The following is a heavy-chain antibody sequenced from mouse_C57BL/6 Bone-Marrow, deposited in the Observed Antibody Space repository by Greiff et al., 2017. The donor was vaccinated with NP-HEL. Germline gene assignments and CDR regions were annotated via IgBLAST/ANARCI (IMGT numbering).Heavy chain of an antibody. D-gene: IGHD1-1*01. CDR2: IHPNSGST. V-gene: IGHV1-64*01. J-gene: IGHJ4*01. CDR3: ARALLYYGSSYYAMDD. Sequence: QVQLKQPGAELVKPGASVKLSCKASGYTFTSYWMHWVKQRPGQGLEWIGMIHPNSGSTNYNEKFKSKATLTVDQSSSTAYMQLSSLTSEDSAVYYCARALLYYGSSYYAMDDWGKGTSVTVAA. CDR1: GYTFTSYW.